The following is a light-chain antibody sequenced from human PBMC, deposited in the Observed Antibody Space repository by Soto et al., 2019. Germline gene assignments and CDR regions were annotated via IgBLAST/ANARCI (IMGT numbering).Light chain of an antibody. V-gene: IGKV3-15*01. J-gene: IGKJ5*01. CDR1: QSVSTP. Sequence: ELVMTQYPATLSVSPWQGASLSCRASQSVSTPVAWYHQKPGPAPRLLVYGASTRATGIPAKFDGSGSGTDFTLTISSLRAEDVAVYYCQQYYTSPITFGQGTRLEIK. CDR2: GAS. CDR3: QQYYTSPIT.